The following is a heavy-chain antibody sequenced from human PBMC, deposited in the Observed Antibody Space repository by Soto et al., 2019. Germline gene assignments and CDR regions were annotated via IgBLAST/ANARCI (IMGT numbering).Heavy chain of an antibody. J-gene: IGHJ6*02. V-gene: IGHV3-30*18. CDR2: ISYDGSNK. D-gene: IGHD3-3*01. Sequence: GGSLRLSCAASGFTFSSYGMHWVRQAPGKGLEWVAVISYDGSNKYYADSVKGRFTISRDNSKNTLYLQMNSLRAEDTAVYYCAKDFYDFWSGYYQRPYYYGMDVWGQGTTVTVSS. CDR1: GFTFSSYG. CDR3: AKDFYDFWSGYYQRPYYYGMDV.